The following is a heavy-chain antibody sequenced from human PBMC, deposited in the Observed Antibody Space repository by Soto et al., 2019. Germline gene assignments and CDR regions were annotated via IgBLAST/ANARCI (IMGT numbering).Heavy chain of an antibody. D-gene: IGHD2-2*01. V-gene: IGHV3-74*01. CDR3: ARKAPYCSSSTINCYFDY. J-gene: IGHJ4*02. CDR1: GFTFSSYW. CDR2: INSDGSTT. Sequence: EVQLVESGGGLVQPGGSLRLSCAASGFTFSSYWMHWVRQAPGKGLVWVSRINSDGSTTTYADSVKGRFTIYRDNAKNTLDLQMNSLRAEDTAVYYCARKAPYCSSSTINCYFDYWGLGTLVTVSS.